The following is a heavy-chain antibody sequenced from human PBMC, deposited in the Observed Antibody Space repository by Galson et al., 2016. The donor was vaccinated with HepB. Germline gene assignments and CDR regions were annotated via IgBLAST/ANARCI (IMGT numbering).Heavy chain of an antibody. CDR1: EFTFSNYA. D-gene: IGHD6-19*01. V-gene: IGHV3-23*01. Sequence: SLRLSCAASEFTFSNYAMSWVRQAPGKGLEWVSSIDITGSGTYYADSVKGRFTISRDNSKNTLYLQMNYLRAEETALYYFAKGGSSSHNDAFDIWGQGTMVTVSS. J-gene: IGHJ3*02. CDR3: AKGGSSSHNDAFDI. CDR2: IDITGSGT.